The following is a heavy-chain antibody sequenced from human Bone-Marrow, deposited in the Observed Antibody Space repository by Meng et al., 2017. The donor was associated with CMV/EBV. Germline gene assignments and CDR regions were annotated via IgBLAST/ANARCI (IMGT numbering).Heavy chain of an antibody. CDR3: ARESPHYKYCSSTSCYRQIDY. Sequence: SETLSLTCTVSGCSISSSSYYWGWIRQPPGKGLEWIGSIYYSGSTYYNPSLKSRVTISVDTSKNQFSLKLSSMTAADTAVYYCARESPHYKYCSSTSCYRQIDYWGQGTLVTVSS. CDR2: IYYSGST. J-gene: IGHJ4*02. CDR1: GCSISSSSYY. V-gene: IGHV4-39*07. D-gene: IGHD2-2*02.